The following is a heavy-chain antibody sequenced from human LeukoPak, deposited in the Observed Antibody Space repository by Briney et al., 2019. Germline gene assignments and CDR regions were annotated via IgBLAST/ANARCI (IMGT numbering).Heavy chain of an antibody. CDR2: IFYSGGT. D-gene: IGHD6-19*01. J-gene: IGHJ5*02. Sequence: PSETLSLTCTVSGGSINTPNYYWGWIRQTPGKGLEWIGNIFYSGGTYYSPSLTSRVTISVDTSKNQFSLKLSSVTAADTAVYYCARENLRSGWSPRWFDPWGQGTLVTVSS. CDR3: ARENLRSGWSPRWFDP. CDR1: GGSINTPNYY. V-gene: IGHV4-39*07.